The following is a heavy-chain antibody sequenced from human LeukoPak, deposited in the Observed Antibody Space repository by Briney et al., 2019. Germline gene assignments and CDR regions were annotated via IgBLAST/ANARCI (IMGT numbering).Heavy chain of an antibody. CDR2: INHSGST. D-gene: IGHD3-10*01. V-gene: IGHV4-39*07. CDR1: GGSISSSSYY. Sequence: PSETLSLTCTVSGGSISSSSYYWGWIRQPPGKGLEWIGEINHSGSTNYNPSLKSRVTISVDTSKNQFSLKLSSVTAADTAVYYCASSSITMVRGVKDYWGQGTLVTVSS. J-gene: IGHJ4*02. CDR3: ASSSITMVRGVKDY.